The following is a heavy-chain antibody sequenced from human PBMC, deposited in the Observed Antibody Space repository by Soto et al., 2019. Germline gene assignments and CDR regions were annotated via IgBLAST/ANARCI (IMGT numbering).Heavy chain of an antibody. V-gene: IGHV4-59*11. Sequence: QVQLQESGPGLVKPSETLSLTCTVSGGSISRHYWSWIRQPPGKGLELIAYIYYNGNTYYNPSLKSRVTISVNTSKSQVSLKLTSVTAADTAVYYCARDGEVGSNRHWIDSWGQGTLVTVSS. CDR1: GGSISRHY. J-gene: IGHJ5*01. CDR2: IYYNGNT. D-gene: IGHD1-26*01. CDR3: ARDGEVGSNRHWIDS.